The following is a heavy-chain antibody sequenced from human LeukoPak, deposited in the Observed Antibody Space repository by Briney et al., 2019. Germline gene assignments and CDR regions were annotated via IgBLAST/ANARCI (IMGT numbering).Heavy chain of an antibody. J-gene: IGHJ6*03. CDR1: GFTFDDYG. V-gene: IGHV3-20*04. Sequence: GGSLRLSCAASGFTFDDYGMSWVRQAPGKGLEWVSGINWNGGSTGYADSVKGRFTISRDNAKNSLYLQMNSLRAEDTALYYCARARTSGSATRAHYYYYYYMDVWGKGTTVTVSS. D-gene: IGHD3-10*01. CDR2: INWNGGST. CDR3: ARARTSGSATRAHYYYYYYMDV.